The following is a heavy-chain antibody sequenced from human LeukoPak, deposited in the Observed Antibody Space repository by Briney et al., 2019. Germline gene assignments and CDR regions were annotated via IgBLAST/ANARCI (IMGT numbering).Heavy chain of an antibody. V-gene: IGHV3-30*18. CDR3: AKDHGYSYGYYGDY. J-gene: IGHJ4*02. CDR2: ISYDGSNK. Sequence: PGRSLRLSCAASGFTFSSYGMHWVRQAPGKGLEWVAVISYDGSNKYYADSVKGRFTISRDNSKNTLYLQMNSLRAEDTAVYYCAKDHGYSYGYYGDYWGQGTLVTVSS. D-gene: IGHD5-18*01. CDR1: GFTFSSYG.